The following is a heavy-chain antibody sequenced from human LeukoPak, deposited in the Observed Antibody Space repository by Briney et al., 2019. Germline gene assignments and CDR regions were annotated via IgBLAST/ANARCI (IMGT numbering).Heavy chain of an antibody. CDR1: GASISRSGYQ. J-gene: IGHJ4*02. V-gene: IGHV4-39*07. D-gene: IGHD2-15*01. CDR2: IYYSGST. Sequence: PSETLSLTCTVSGASISRSGYQWGWIRQPPGKGLEWIGNIYYSGSTYYNPSLKSRVTISVDTSKNQFSLKLSSVTAADTAVYYCAIGLLFDYWGQGTLVTVSS. CDR3: AIGLLFDY.